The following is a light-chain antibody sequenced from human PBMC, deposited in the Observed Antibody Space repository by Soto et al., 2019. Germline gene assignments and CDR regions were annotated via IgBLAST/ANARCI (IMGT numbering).Light chain of an antibody. CDR3: QRSGIPWT. J-gene: IGKJ1*01. V-gene: IGKV1-39*01. CDR1: QDVGYY. CDR2: AVS. Sequence: DIQLTQSPSSLSASVGDRISITCRTSQDVGYYLNWYQERPGKAPKVLIYAVSALERGVPPRFSASGSGTDFTLTISRLEPDDFATYYCQRSGIPWTFGPGTKVEMK.